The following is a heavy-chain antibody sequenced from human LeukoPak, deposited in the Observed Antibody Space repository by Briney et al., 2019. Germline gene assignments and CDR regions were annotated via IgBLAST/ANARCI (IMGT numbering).Heavy chain of an antibody. D-gene: IGHD2/OR15-2a*01. CDR3: ARGVFPDYFDY. V-gene: IGHV1-46*01. CDR1: GYTFTNYY. J-gene: IGHJ4*02. CDR2: LNPSGGST. Sequence: ASVKFSCKASGYTFTNYYMHWVRQAPGQGFEWMGRLNPSGGSTIYAQKFQGRVTMTRDTSTSTVYMELSSLTFEDTAVYYCARGVFPDYFDYWGQGTLVTVSS.